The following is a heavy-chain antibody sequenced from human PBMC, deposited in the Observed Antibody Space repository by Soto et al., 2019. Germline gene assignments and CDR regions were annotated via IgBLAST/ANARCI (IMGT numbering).Heavy chain of an antibody. V-gene: IGHV4-39*01. Sequence: SETLSLTCTVSGGSISSSSYYWGWIRQPPGKGLEWIGSIYYSGSTYYNPSLKSRVTISVDTSKNQFSLKLSSVTAADTAVYYCARGDLVATILSPFDYWGQGTLVTVSS. CDR3: ARGDLVATILSPFDY. CDR2: IYYSGST. D-gene: IGHD5-12*01. J-gene: IGHJ4*02. CDR1: GGSISSSSYY.